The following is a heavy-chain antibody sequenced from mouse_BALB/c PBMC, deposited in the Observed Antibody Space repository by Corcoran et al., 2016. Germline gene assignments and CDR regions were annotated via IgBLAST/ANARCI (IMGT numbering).Heavy chain of an antibody. V-gene: IGHV14-3*02. CDR3: ARFEYGRSWFAY. J-gene: IGHJ3*01. CDR1: GFNIKDTY. CDR2: IDPANGNT. Sequence: EVQLQQSGAELVKPGASVKLSCTASGFNIKDTYMHWVKQRPEQGLEWIGRIDPANGNTKYDPKCQGKATITADTSSNTAYLQLSSLTSEDTAVYYVARFEYGRSWFAYWGQGTLVTVSA. D-gene: IGHD1-1*01.